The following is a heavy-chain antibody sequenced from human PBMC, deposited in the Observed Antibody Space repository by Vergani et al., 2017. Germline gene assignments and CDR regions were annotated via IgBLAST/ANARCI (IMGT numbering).Heavy chain of an antibody. CDR1: GGSFSGYY. CDR2: INHSGST. J-gene: IGHJ6*02. V-gene: IGHV4-34*01. D-gene: IGHD6-13*01. Sequence: QVQLQQWGAGLLKPSETLSLTCAVYGGSFSGYYWSWIRQPPGKGLEWIGEINHSGSTNYNPSLKSRVTISVDTSKNQFSLKLSSVTAADTAVYYCARQPFPGIAAAGYYYYGMDVWGQGTTVTVSS. CDR3: ARQPFPGIAAAGYYYYGMDV.